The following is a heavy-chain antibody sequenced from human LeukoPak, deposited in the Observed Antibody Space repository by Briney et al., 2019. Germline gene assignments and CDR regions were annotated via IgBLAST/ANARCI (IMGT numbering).Heavy chain of an antibody. Sequence: PGESLRLSCAASGFTFSSYAMSWVRQAPGKVLEWVSAISGSGGSTYYADSVKGRFTISRDNAKNSLYLQMNSLRAEDTAVYYCARGRGYCSGGSCWPFDYWGQGTLVTVSS. CDR1: GFTFSSYA. D-gene: IGHD2-15*01. CDR3: ARGRGYCSGGSCWPFDY. V-gene: IGHV3-23*01. J-gene: IGHJ4*02. CDR2: ISGSGGST.